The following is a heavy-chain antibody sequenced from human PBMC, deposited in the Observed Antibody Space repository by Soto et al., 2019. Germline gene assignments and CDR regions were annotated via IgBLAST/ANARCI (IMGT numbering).Heavy chain of an antibody. V-gene: IGHV3-7*01. Sequence: EVQLVESGGGLVQPGGSLRLSCAASGFTFSSYWMSWVSQAPGKGLEWVANIKQDGSEKYYVDSVKGRFTISRDNAKNSLYLQRNSLRAEDTAVYYCAREGDNLWEGQFGYFDYWGQGTLVTVSS. D-gene: IGHD2-21*01. CDR1: GFTFSSYW. CDR3: AREGDNLWEGQFGYFDY. J-gene: IGHJ4*02. CDR2: IKQDGSEK.